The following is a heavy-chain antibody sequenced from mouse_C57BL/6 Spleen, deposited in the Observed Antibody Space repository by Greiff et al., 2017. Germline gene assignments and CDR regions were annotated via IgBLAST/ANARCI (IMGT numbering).Heavy chain of an antibody. CDR2: ISSGGDYI. Sequence: EVQLVESGEGLVKPGGSLKLSCAASGFTFSSYAMSWVRQTPEKRLEWVAYISSGGDYIYYADTVKGRFTISRDNARNTLYLQMSSLKSEDTAMYYCTRDSPPYGNYDLYYAMDYWGQGTSVTVAS. J-gene: IGHJ4*01. CDR3: TRDSPPYGNYDLYYAMDY. D-gene: IGHD2-1*01. V-gene: IGHV5-9-1*02. CDR1: GFTFSSYA.